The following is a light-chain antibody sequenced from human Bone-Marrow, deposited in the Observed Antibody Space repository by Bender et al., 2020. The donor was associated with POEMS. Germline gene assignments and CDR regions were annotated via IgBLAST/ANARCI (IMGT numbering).Light chain of an antibody. CDR2: DVS. CDR3: CSYAGSRTYI. V-gene: IGLV2-14*03. CDR1: SSDVGGYNY. J-gene: IGLJ1*01. Sequence: QSALTQPPSASASPGQSVTISCTGSSSDVGGYNYVSWYQQHPGKAPKLIVYDVSDRPSGVSNRFSGSKSGNTASLTISGLQAEDEADYYCCSYAGSRTYIFGSGTKVTVL.